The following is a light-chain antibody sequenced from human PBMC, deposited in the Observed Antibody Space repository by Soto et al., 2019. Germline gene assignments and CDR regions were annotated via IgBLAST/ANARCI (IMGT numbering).Light chain of an antibody. CDR1: QGISSY. V-gene: IGKV1-8*01. CDR3: QQYYSYPLT. CDR2: AAS. J-gene: IGKJ4*01. Sequence: AIRMTQSPSSFSASTGDRVTITCRASQGISSYLAWYQQKPGKAPKLLIYAASTLQSGVPSRFSGSGSGTDXTXTISCLQSEDFATYYCQQYYSYPLTFGGGTKVEIK.